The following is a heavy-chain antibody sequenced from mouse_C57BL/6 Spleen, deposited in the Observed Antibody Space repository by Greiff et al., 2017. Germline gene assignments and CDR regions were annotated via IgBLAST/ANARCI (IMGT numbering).Heavy chain of an antibody. V-gene: IGHV1-39*01. CDR3: ARRGVYSNYGYFDV. CDR2: INPNYGTT. CDR1: GYSFTDYN. D-gene: IGHD2-5*01. J-gene: IGHJ1*03. Sequence: VHVKQSGPELVKPGASVKISCKASGYSFTDYNMNWVKQSNGKSLEWIGVINPNYGTTSYNQKFKGKATLTVDQSSSTAYMQLNSLTSEDSAVYYCARRGVYSNYGYFDVWGTGTTVTVSS.